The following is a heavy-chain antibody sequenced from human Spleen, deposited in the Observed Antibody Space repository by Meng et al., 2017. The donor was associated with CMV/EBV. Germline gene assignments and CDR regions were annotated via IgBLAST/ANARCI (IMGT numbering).Heavy chain of an antibody. D-gene: IGHD1-14*01. V-gene: IGHV3-23*01. Sequence: GESLKISCAASGFTFTNYAMSWVRQAPGKGLEWVSGISASADSTFYVDSAKGRFTISRDNAKNSLYLQMNSLRAEDTAVYYCARDLVPGIYGMDVWGQGTTVTVSS. CDR3: ARDLVPGIYGMDV. CDR1: GFTFTNYA. CDR2: ISASADST. J-gene: IGHJ6*02.